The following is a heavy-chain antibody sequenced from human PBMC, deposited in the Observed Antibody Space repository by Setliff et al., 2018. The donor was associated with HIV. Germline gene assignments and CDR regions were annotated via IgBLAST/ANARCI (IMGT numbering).Heavy chain of an antibody. V-gene: IGHV3-30*02. D-gene: IGHD1-26*01. CDR2: IWYDEIQK. Sequence: PGGSLRLSCAASGFTFSNYGMHWVRQAPGKGLEWVALIWYDEIQKYYADSVKGRFTISRDNSKNTLYLQMNSLRAEDTAVYYCAKDRATWGSVYWYFDLWGRGTLVTVS. CDR3: AKDRATWGSVYWYFDL. CDR1: GFTFSNYG. J-gene: IGHJ2*01.